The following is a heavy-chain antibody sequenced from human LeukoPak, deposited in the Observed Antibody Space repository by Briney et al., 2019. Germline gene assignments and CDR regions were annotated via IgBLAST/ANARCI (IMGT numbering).Heavy chain of an antibody. D-gene: IGHD3-22*01. J-gene: IGHJ4*02. CDR2: IIPILGIA. Sequence: GASVKVSCKASGGTFSSYAISWVRQAPGQGLEWMGRIIPILGIANYAQKFQGRVTITADKSTSTAYMELSSLRSEDTAVYYCARDGLEDYYDSSGDYWGQGTLVTVSS. V-gene: IGHV1-69*04. CDR1: GGTFSSYA. CDR3: ARDGLEDYYDSSGDY.